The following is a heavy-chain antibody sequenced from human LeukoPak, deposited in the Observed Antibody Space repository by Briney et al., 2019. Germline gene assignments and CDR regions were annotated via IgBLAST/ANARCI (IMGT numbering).Heavy chain of an antibody. CDR2: ISSSSSYI. J-gene: IGHJ4*02. V-gene: IGHV3-21*01. CDR3: ARIRAYCSSTSCPYDLDY. Sequence: GGSLRLSCAASGFTFTGNAMSWVREAPGKGLEWVSSISSSSSYIYYADSVKGRFTISRDNAKNSLYLQMNSLRAEDTAVYYCARIRAYCSSTSCPYDLDYWGQGTLVTVSS. D-gene: IGHD2-2*01. CDR1: GFTFTGNA.